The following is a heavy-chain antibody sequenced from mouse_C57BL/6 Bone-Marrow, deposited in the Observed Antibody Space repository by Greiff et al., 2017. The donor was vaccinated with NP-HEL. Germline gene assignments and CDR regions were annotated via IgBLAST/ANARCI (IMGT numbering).Heavy chain of an antibody. CDR1: GFTFSSYG. CDR2: ISSGGSYT. J-gene: IGHJ4*01. V-gene: IGHV5-6*01. Sequence: EVQVVESGGDLVKPGGSLKLSCAASGFTFSSYGMSWVRQTPDKRLEWVATISSGGSYTYYPDSVKGRFTISRDNAKNTLYLQMSSLKSEDTAMYYCARRTVVDYAMDYWGQGTSVTVSS. D-gene: IGHD1-1*01. CDR3: ARRTVVDYAMDY.